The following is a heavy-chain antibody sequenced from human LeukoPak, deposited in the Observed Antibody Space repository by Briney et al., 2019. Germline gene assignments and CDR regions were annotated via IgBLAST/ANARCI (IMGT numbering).Heavy chain of an antibody. CDR1: GFTFSSYS. Sequence: PGGSLRLSCAASGFTFSSYSMNWVRRAPGKGLEWVSYISSSSSTIYYADSVKGRFTISRDNAKNSLYLQMNSLRAEDTAVYYCARDRGSSPFPWGQGTTVTVSS. CDR2: ISSSSSTI. CDR3: ARDRGSSPFP. V-gene: IGHV3-48*01. D-gene: IGHD6-13*01. J-gene: IGHJ6*02.